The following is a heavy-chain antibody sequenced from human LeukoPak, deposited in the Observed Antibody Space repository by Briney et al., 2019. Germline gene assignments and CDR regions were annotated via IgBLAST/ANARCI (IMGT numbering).Heavy chain of an antibody. CDR3: ARGGIQVSGIDEFDY. D-gene: IGHD6-19*01. CDR2: ISGSGDNT. V-gene: IGHV3-23*01. Sequence: GGSLRLSCAASGFSFSSYAMSWVRQAPGKGLEWVSSISGSGDNTYYAESVKGRFTISRDNSKNTLFLQMNSLRAEDTAVYYCARGGIQVSGIDEFDYWGQGTLVTVSS. J-gene: IGHJ4*02. CDR1: GFSFSSYA.